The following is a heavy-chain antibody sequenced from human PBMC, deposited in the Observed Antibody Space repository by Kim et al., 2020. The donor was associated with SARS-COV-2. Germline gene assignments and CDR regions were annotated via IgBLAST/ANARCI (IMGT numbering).Heavy chain of an antibody. Sequence: GGSLRLSCAASGFPFSTYWMSWVRQAPGKGLEWVANINQDGGAEYYVDSVKGRFTISRDNAKNSLYLQMNSLRVEDTAVYYCGRPDGPGRVDSWGQGTLVTVSS. J-gene: IGHJ5*01. V-gene: IGHV3-7*03. CDR3: GRPDGPGRVDS. CDR1: GFPFSTYW. D-gene: IGHD3-10*01. CDR2: INQDGGAE.